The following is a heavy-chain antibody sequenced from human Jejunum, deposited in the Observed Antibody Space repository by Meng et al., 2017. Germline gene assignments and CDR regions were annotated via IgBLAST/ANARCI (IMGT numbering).Heavy chain of an antibody. CDR2: VGYDGSGQ. CDR3: ARCYFDGSGRFDY. Sequence: GESLKISCVASRFSLGSFAMQWARQPPGKGLEWVAVVGYDGSGQDYADSVKGRFIISRDNSKNTLYLEMNSLRVEDTAIYYCARCYFDGSGRFDYWGQGTLVTVSS. V-gene: IGHV3-33*08. J-gene: IGHJ4*02. CDR1: RFSLGSFA. D-gene: IGHD3-22*01.